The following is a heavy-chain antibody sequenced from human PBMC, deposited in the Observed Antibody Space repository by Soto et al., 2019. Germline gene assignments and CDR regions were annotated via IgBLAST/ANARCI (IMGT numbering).Heavy chain of an antibody. CDR2: ISYDGSNK. D-gene: IGHD2-15*01. CDR1: GFTFSSYA. V-gene: IGHV3-30-3*01. Sequence: GGSLRLSCAASGFTFSSYAMHWVRQAPGKGLEWVAVISYDGSNKYYADSVKGRFTISRDNSKNTLYLQMNSLRAEDTAVYYCARDRAYCSGGSCYKRVPGDYWGQGPLVTVSS. CDR3: ARDRAYCSGGSCYKRVPGDY. J-gene: IGHJ4*02.